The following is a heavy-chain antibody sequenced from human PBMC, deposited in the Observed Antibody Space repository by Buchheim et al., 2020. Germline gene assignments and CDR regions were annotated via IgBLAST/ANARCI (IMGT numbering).Heavy chain of an antibody. CDR2: IYQSGST. V-gene: IGHV4-30-2*01. CDR3: ARGPYGDYVEDLYYGMDV. J-gene: IGHJ6*02. CDR1: GGSISSGGYS. D-gene: IGHD4-17*01. Sequence: QLQLQESGSGPVKPSQTLSLTCAVSGGSISSGGYSWSWIGQPPGKGLEWIGYIYQSGSTYYNPSLKSRVTISVDRSMHQFSLKLTSVTAADTAVYYCARGPYGDYVEDLYYGMDVWGQGTT.